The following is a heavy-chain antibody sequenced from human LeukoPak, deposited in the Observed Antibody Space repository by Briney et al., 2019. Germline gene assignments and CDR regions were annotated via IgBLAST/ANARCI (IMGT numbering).Heavy chain of an antibody. V-gene: IGHV3-64*01. Sequence: PGGSLRLSCTASGFTFSTYAMHWVRQAPGKGLEYVSAVTGNGGATYYANSVKGRFTISRDNSKNTLYLQMGSLRPEDMAVYYCARSTVSYYFDYWGQGTLVTVSS. CDR3: ARSTVSYYFDY. CDR2: VTGNGGAT. CDR1: GFTFSTYA. J-gene: IGHJ4*02. D-gene: IGHD2-8*02.